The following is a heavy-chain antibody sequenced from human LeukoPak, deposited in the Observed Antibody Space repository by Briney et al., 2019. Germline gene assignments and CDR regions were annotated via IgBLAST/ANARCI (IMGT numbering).Heavy chain of an antibody. V-gene: IGHV1-46*01. CDR1: GYTFTSYY. J-gene: IGHJ4*02. CDR2: INPSGGST. D-gene: IGHD2-2*01. Sequence: ASVKVSCKASGYTFTSYYMHWVRQAPGQGLEWMGIINPSGGSTSYAQKFQGRVTMTRDMSTSTVYMELSSLRSEDTAVYYCARDQDIVVVPAAIGYWGQGTLVTVSS. CDR3: ARDQDIVVVPAAIGY.